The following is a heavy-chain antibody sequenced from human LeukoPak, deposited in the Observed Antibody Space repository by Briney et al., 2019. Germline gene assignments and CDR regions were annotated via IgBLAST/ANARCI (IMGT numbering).Heavy chain of an antibody. Sequence: ASVKVSCKASGYTFTGYYMHWVRQAPGQGLEWMGWINPNSGGTNYAQKFQGRVTMTRDTSISTAYMELSRLRSDDTAVYYCAKVLVRDPSGSYIQHWGQGTLVTVSS. CDR2: INPNSGGT. CDR1: GYTFTGYY. D-gene: IGHD1-26*01. CDR3: AKVLVRDPSGSYIQH. J-gene: IGHJ1*01. V-gene: IGHV1-2*02.